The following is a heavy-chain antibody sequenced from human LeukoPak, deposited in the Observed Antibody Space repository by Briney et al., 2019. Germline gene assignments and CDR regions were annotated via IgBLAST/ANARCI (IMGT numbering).Heavy chain of an antibody. V-gene: IGHV3-15*01. CDR3: TTGGTVTFDY. CDR1: RFTLSNAW. CDR2: IKSKTDGWTT. D-gene: IGHD4-11*01. Sequence: GGSLRLSCAASRFTLSNAWMSWVRQAPGKGLEWVGHIKSKTDGWTTDYAAPVKGRFTISRDDSKNTLYLQMNSLKTEDTAVYYCTTGGTVTFDYWGQGTLVTVSS. J-gene: IGHJ4*02.